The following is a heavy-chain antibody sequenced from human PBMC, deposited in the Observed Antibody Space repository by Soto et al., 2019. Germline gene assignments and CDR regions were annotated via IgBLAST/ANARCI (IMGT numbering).Heavy chain of an antibody. CDR1: GFTFSSYA. CDR3: ARVKGTSNDYGDYFYYGMDV. CDR2: ISYDGSNK. J-gene: IGHJ6*02. V-gene: IGHV3-30-3*01. Sequence: QVQLVESGGGVVQPGRSLRLSCAASGFTFSSYAMHWVRQAPGKGLEWVAVISYDGSNKYYADSVKGRFTISRDNSKNTLYLQMNSLRAEDTAVYYCARVKGTSNDYGDYFYYGMDVWGQGTTVTVSS. D-gene: IGHD4-17*01.